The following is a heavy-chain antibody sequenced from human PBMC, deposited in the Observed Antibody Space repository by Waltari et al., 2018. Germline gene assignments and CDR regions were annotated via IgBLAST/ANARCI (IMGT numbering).Heavy chain of an antibody. CDR2: IYYTGRT. V-gene: IGHV4-59*02. D-gene: IGHD2-21*02. J-gene: IGHJ5*02. CDR1: CGSVVVFY. CDR3: ARGGGGDWAWFDP. Sequence: QVQLQESGPSLLKPSETRSRICTVACGSVVVFYWSWVRQPPGKVLDWIGYIYYTGRTNSNPSLKSRVTSSVETSKNQFSLKLSSVTAADTAFYYCARGGGGDWAWFDPWGQGTLVTVSS.